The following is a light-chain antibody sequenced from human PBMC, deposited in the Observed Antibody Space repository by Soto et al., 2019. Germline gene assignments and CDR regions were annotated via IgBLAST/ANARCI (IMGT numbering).Light chain of an antibody. V-gene: IGLV1-40*01. CDR2: ADN. Sequence: QLVLTQPPSVSGAPGQRVTISCTGSRYNIGGNYDVHWYQQLPGTAPKLLIYADNSRPSGVPDRFSGSKSGTSASLAITGLQAEDEADYYCQSYDSSLNGYVFGTGTKLTVL. J-gene: IGLJ1*01. CDR3: QSYDSSLNGYV. CDR1: RYNIGGNYD.